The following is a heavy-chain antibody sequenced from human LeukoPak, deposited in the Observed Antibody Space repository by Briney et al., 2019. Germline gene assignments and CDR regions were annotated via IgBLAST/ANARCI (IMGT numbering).Heavy chain of an antibody. V-gene: IGHV3-48*01. J-gene: IGHJ4*02. CDR3: ASRRDGYNNFFDY. D-gene: IGHD5-24*01. CDR1: GFTFSNYG. Sequence: GGSLRLSCAASGFTFSNYGMNWVRQAPGKGLEWVSYISSSSITIYYADSVKGRFTISRDNAKNSLYLQMNSLRAEDTAVYYCASRRDGYNNFFDYWGQGTLVTVSS. CDR2: ISSSSITI.